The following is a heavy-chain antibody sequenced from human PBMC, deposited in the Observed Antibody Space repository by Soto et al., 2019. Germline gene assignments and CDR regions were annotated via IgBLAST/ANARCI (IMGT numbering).Heavy chain of an antibody. CDR2: ISYDGSTK. CDR3: ARDGGECSRTSCYNEIPPAWFGP. Sequence: GGSLRRSCAASGFTFSAYAMHWVRQAPGKGLEWLAVISYDGSTKFYADTVKGRFTISRGNSKNTLYLQMNSLRAEDSGIYYCARDGGECSRTSCYNEIPPAWFGPWGQGALVTVSS. V-gene: IGHV3-30-3*01. D-gene: IGHD2-2*02. J-gene: IGHJ5*02. CDR1: GFTFSAYA.